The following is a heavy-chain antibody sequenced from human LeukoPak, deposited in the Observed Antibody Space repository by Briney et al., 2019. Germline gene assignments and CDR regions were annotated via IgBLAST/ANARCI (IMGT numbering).Heavy chain of an antibody. J-gene: IGHJ4*02. Sequence: GGSLRLSCAVSGFAFSACWMHWVRQAPGKGLEWVSRINEDATTITYADSVKGRFIISRDNSKKSLYLQMNNLRAEDTAVYYCVRDLILVWTPGDDFDFWGQGTLVIVSS. CDR3: VRDLILVWTPGDDFDF. D-gene: IGHD3-16*01. V-gene: IGHV3-74*01. CDR2: INEDATTI. CDR1: GFAFSACW.